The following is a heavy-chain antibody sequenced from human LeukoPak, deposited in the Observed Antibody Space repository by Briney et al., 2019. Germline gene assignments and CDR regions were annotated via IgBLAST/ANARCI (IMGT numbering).Heavy chain of an antibody. Sequence: GGSLRLSCAASGFTFSSYAMSWVRQAPGKGLEWVSAISGSGGSTYYADSVKGRFTISRDNSKNTLYLQMNSLRAEDTAVYYCARGFYCSGGSCYPDLYYYGMDVWGQGTTVTVSS. CDR3: ARGFYCSGGSCYPDLYYYGMDV. J-gene: IGHJ6*02. CDR2: ISGSGGST. CDR1: GFTFSSYA. D-gene: IGHD2-15*01. V-gene: IGHV3-23*01.